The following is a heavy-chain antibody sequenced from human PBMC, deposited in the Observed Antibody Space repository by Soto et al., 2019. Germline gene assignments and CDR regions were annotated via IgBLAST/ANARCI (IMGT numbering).Heavy chain of an antibody. V-gene: IGHV4-61*01. J-gene: IGHJ4*02. CDR3: AREDMSGTYYFDS. CDR1: GGSVSSQTHF. D-gene: IGHD1-26*01. CDR2: VYYSGIT. Sequence: QVQLQESGPKLVKPSETLSLTCSVSGGSVSSQTHFWSWIRQAPGKGLEWIGYVYYSGITNSNPSLKSRVTISADTSHNQIVLSLTSVTAADTAVYYCAREDMSGTYYFDSWGQGTLVTVSS.